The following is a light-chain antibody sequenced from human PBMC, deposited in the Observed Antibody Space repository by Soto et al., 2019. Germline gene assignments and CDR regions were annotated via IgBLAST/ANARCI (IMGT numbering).Light chain of an antibody. Sequence: QSVLTQPPSASGTPGQRVTISCSGSSSNIGGNTVNWYQQLPGTAPKLLIYNNDQRPSGVPDRFSGSKSGTSASLAISGLQSEDEADYYCAPWDDSLSGPVFGGGTKVTVL. V-gene: IGLV1-44*01. CDR3: APWDDSLSGPV. CDR2: NND. CDR1: SSNIGGNT. J-gene: IGLJ3*02.